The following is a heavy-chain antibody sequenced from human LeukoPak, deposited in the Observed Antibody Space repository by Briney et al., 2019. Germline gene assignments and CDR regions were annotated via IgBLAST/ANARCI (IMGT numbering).Heavy chain of an antibody. D-gene: IGHD3-3*01. Sequence: PGGSLRLSCAASGFTFSSYSMNWVRQAPGKGLEWVAFIRYDGSNKYYADSVKGRFTISRDNSKNTLYLQMNSLRAEDTAVYYCAKDQKRFLEWSIFDYWGQGTLVTVSS. V-gene: IGHV3-30*02. CDR1: GFTFSSYS. CDR3: AKDQKRFLEWSIFDY. J-gene: IGHJ4*02. CDR2: IRYDGSNK.